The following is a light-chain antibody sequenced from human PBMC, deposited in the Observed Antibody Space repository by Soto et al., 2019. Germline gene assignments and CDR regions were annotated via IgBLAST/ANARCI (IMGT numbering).Light chain of an antibody. Sequence: EKVMTQSPATLSVSPGERATLSCRASQSVSSYLAWYQQKPGQAPRLLIYDASTRATGVPARFSGSGSGTEFTLTISSLQSEDLAVYYCQQYEDWPETFGQGTKVEIK. CDR2: DAS. CDR3: QQYEDWPET. V-gene: IGKV3-15*01. CDR1: QSVSSY. J-gene: IGKJ1*01.